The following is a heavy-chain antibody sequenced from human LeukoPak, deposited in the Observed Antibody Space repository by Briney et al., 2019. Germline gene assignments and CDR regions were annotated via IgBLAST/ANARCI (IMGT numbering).Heavy chain of an antibody. CDR3: ARRLFSSSWYPGYFDY. D-gene: IGHD6-13*01. J-gene: IGHJ4*02. CDR2: IFYSGSN. Sequence: SETLSLTCNVSGGSISGSSYYWGWIRQPPGKGLEWIGSIFYSGSNYYNPSLKSRVTISVDTSRNQFSLKLSSVTAADTAVYYCARRLFSSSWYPGYFDYWGQGTLVTVSS. CDR1: GGSISGSSYY. V-gene: IGHV4-39*01.